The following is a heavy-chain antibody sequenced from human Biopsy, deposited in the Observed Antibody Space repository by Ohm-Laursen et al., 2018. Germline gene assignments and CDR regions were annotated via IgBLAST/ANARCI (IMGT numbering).Heavy chain of an antibody. V-gene: IGHV4-59*12. CDR1: GGSISSYY. CDR3: ARAAFGPFDS. J-gene: IGHJ4*02. Sequence: SETLSLTCTVSGGSISSYYWSWIRQPPGKGLEWIGYIYYTGSTNYNPSLRSRVTMSIDTSKNQFSLRLSSVTAADTAVYYCARAAFGPFDSWGQGALVTVSS. D-gene: IGHD3-16*01. CDR2: IYYTGST.